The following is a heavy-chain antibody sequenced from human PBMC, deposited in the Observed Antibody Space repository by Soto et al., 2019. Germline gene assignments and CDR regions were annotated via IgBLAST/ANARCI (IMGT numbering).Heavy chain of an antibody. Sequence: QITVKESGTPLVKPTQTLTLTCTLSGFSLSTPTVGVGWIRQPTGKALEWLALIYWDDDRRYISSLKNRLTITKDTSGDQVVLTMTNMEPVDTAPYYCAQITPFVFKGYYFDYWGPGILVTVSS. D-gene: IGHD3-3*01. J-gene: IGHJ4*02. V-gene: IGHV2-5*02. CDR3: AQITPFVFKGYYFDY. CDR1: GFSLSTPTVG. CDR2: IYWDDDR.